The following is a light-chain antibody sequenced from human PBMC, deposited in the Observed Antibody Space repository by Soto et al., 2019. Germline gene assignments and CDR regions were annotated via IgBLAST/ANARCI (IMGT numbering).Light chain of an antibody. CDR2: WAS. J-gene: IGKJ4*02. Sequence: DIVMTQAPASLAVSLGERTTISCKSSQSGLSSSNKKNHLAWYQQKPGQPPRLLVYWASTRESVVPDRFSGSGSVSDFTLTISSLQADDVAVYYCQQDYCTALTVGGGTKVEIK. CDR1: QSGLSSSNKKNH. CDR3: QQDYCTALT. V-gene: IGKV4-1*01.